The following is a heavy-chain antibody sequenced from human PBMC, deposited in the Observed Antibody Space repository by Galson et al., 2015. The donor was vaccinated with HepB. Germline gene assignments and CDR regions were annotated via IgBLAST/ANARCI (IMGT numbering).Heavy chain of an antibody. CDR2: THYRSKWRT. Sequence: CAISGDSVSSKSAAWNWIRQSPSRGLEWLGRTHYRSKWRTDYAVFVKSRITINPDTSKNQISLQLNSVTPEDTALYYCAREDETGVGWFDPWGQGTLVTVYS. CDR3: AREDETGVGWFDP. D-gene: IGHD1-14*01. J-gene: IGHJ5*02. CDR1: GDSVSSKSAA. V-gene: IGHV6-1*01.